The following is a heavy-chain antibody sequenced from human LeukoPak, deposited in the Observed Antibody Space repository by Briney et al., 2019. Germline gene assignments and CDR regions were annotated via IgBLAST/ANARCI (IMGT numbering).Heavy chain of an antibody. J-gene: IGHJ4*02. CDR1: GGSFSGYY. CDR2: INHSGST. CDR3: VRGKNYDYVWGSYRHHGAFDY. Sequence: SETLSLTCAVYGGSFSGYYWSWIRQPPGKGLEWIGEINHSGSTNYNPSPKSRVTISVDTSKNQFSLKLSSVTAADTAVYYCVRGKNYDYVWGSYRHHGAFDYWGQGTLVTVSS. V-gene: IGHV4-34*01. D-gene: IGHD3-16*02.